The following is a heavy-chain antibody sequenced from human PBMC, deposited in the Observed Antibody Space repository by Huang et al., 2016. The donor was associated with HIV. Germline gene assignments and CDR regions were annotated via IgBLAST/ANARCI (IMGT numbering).Heavy chain of an antibody. Sequence: QVQLVQSGAEVKTPGSSVKVSCKASGGTFSKYAISWVRQAPGPGLEWMVGIIPMFGTPNYARKFQGRVTITADDSTSTTYVEVSSLRSEDTALYYCARGQLGSYGDYDVLYWGQGTLVTVSS. CDR1: GGTFSKYA. J-gene: IGHJ4*02. CDR2: IIPMFGTP. CDR3: ARGQLGSYGDYDVLY. V-gene: IGHV1-69*13. D-gene: IGHD4-17*01.